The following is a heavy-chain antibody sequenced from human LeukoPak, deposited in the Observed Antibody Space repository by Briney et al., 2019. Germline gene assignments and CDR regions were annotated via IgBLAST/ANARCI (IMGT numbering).Heavy chain of an antibody. CDR2: ISSSSSYI. CDR3: ARDASLGKAAYDY. Sequence: AGGSPRLSCAASGFTFSSYSMNWVRQAPGKGLEWVSSISSSSSYIYYADSVKGRFTISRDNAKNSLYLQMNSLRAEDTAVYYCARDASLGKAAYDYWGQGTLVTVSS. V-gene: IGHV3-21*01. CDR1: GFTFSSYS. J-gene: IGHJ4*02. D-gene: IGHD3-16*01.